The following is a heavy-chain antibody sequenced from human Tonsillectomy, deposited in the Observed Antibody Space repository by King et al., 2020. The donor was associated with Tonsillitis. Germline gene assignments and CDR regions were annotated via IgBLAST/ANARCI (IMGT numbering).Heavy chain of an antibody. D-gene: IGHD3-10*01. CDR1: EFTFSSYS. CDR2: ISSSSNYI. CDR3: ARDRTPMVRGVPFHDY. V-gene: IGHV3-21*01. J-gene: IGHJ4*02. Sequence: VQLVESGGGLVKPGGSLRLSCAASEFTFSSYSMNWVRQAPGKGLEWVSSISSSSNYIYYADSVKGRFTISRDNAKNSLYLQMTSLRAEDTAVYFCARDRTPMVRGVPFHDYWGQGTLVTVSS.